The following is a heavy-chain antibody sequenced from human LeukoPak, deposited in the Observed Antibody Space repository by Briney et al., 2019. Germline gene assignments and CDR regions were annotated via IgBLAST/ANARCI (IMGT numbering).Heavy chain of an antibody. J-gene: IGHJ4*02. V-gene: IGHV4-59*08. CDR2: ISYSGST. CDR3: ARHPELYFFDY. D-gene: IGHD3-10*01. Sequence: SETLSLTCTVSGGSISSYYWSWIRQPPGKGLEWIGYISYSGSTNYNPSLKSRVTISADTSKNQVSLTLSSVTAADTAVYYCARHPELYFFDYWGQGTLVTVSS. CDR1: GGSISSYY.